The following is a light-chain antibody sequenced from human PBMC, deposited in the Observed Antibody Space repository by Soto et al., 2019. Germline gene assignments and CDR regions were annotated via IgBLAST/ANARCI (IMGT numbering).Light chain of an antibody. Sequence: DIVLTQSPGTLSLSPGAAATLSCRASQSISNNFLTWYQQKPGQAPRLLIYGASSRATGIPDRFSGSGSGTDFTLTISRLEPEDFAVYYCQQYGSSPSITFGQGTRLEIK. V-gene: IGKV3-20*01. CDR1: QSISNNF. CDR3: QQYGSSPSIT. CDR2: GAS. J-gene: IGKJ5*01.